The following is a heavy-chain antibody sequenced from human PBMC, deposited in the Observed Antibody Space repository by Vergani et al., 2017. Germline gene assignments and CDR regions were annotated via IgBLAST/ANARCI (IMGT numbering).Heavy chain of an antibody. Sequence: EVQVVESGGGLIKPGGSLRLSCVVSGITFKNDWINWVRQAPGKGLEWIGRIRSKNDGGTADYAAPLKGRFTISRDDSKDSAFLLVNKLKTEDTAVYFCYTDYHDYWGQGTLVTVSS. J-gene: IGHJ4*02. CDR2: IRSKNDGGTA. D-gene: IGHD2-2*02. CDR1: GITFKNDW. V-gene: IGHV3-15*01. CDR3: YTDYHDY.